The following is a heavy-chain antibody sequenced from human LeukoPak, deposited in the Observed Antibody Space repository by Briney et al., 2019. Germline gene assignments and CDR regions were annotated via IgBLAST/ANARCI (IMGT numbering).Heavy chain of an antibody. D-gene: IGHD5-12*01. CDR2: ISAYNGNT. V-gene: IGHV1-18*01. J-gene: IGHJ4*02. CDR3: ARDGHSGYDYTTLEFDY. CDR1: GYTFTSYG. Sequence: ASVKVSCKASGYTFTSYGISWVRQAPGQGLEWMGWISAYNGNTNYAQKLQGRVTMTTDTSTSTAYMELRGLRSDDTAVYYCARDGHSGYDYTTLEFDYWGQGTLVTVSS.